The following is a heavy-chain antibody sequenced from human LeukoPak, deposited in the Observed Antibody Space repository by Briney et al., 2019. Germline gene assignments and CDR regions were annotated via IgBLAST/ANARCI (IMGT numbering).Heavy chain of an antibody. V-gene: IGHV1-2*02. Sequence: ASVKVSCKASGYSLTGYYMHWLRQAPGQGLEWMGWINPNSGDTGYAQKFQGRVTMTRDTSISTAYMELSRLRSDDTAVYYCAREPKYYYGSGSLDYWGQGTLVTVSS. CDR3: AREPKYYYGSGSLDY. J-gene: IGHJ4*02. CDR1: GYSLTGYY. D-gene: IGHD3-10*01. CDR2: INPNSGDT.